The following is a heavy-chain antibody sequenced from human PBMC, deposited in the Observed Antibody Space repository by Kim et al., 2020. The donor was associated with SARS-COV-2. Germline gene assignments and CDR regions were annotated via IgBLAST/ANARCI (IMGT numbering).Heavy chain of an antibody. CDR1: GGTFSSYA. CDR3: AINPQFGGGDFWSGYYYNYYYGLGV. D-gene: IGHD3-3*01. CDR2: IIPIFGTA. J-gene: IGHJ6*02. V-gene: IGHV1-69*13. Sequence: SVKVSCKASGGTFSSYAISWVRQAPGQGLEWMGGIIPIFGTANYAQKFQGRVTITADESTSTAYMELSSLRSEDTAVYYCAINPQFGGGDFWSGYYYNYYYGLGVWGQGTTVTVSS.